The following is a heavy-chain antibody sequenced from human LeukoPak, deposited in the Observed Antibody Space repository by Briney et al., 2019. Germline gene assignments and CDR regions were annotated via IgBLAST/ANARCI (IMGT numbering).Heavy chain of an antibody. Sequence: SETLSLTCTVSGGSINSYYWSWIRQSAGKGLEWIGRIYTSGSTYYNPSLKSRVTISVDTSKNQFSLKLSSVTAADTAVYYCARLMSTVVVPAARFDSWGQGTLVTVSS. V-gene: IGHV4-4*07. CDR1: GGSINSYY. CDR2: IYTSGST. CDR3: ARLMSTVVVPAARFDS. J-gene: IGHJ4*02. D-gene: IGHD2-2*01.